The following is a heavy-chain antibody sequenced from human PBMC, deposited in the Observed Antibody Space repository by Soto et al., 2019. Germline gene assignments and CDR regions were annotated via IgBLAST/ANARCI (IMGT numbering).Heavy chain of an antibody. J-gene: IGHJ6*02. CDR1: GYTFTSYA. Sequence: ASVKVSCKASGYTFTSYAMHWVRQAPGQRLEWMGWINAGNGNTKYSQKFQGRVTITRDTSASTAYMELSSLRSEDTAVYYCARDLGEGNDFWSGYYPPDYYYGMDVWGQGTTVTVSS. CDR3: ARDLGEGNDFWSGYYPPDYYYGMDV. V-gene: IGHV1-3*01. CDR2: INAGNGNT. D-gene: IGHD3-3*01.